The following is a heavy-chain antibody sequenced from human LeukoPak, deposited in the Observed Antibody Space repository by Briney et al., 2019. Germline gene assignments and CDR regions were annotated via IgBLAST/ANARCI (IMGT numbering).Heavy chain of an antibody. CDR3: ARIVGATLHFDY. CDR2: ISYDGSNK. V-gene: IGHV3-30*03. CDR1: GFTFSSYG. J-gene: IGHJ4*02. D-gene: IGHD1-26*01. Sequence: GGSLRLSCAASGFTFSSYGMHWVRQAPGKGLEWEAVISYDGSNKYYADSVKGRFTISRDNSKNTLYLQMNSLRDEDTAVYYCARIVGATLHFDYWGQGTLVTVSS.